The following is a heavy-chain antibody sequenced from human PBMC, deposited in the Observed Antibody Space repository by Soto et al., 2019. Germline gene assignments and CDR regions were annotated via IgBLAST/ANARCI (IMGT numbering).Heavy chain of an antibody. Sequence: QVQLQQWGAGLLKPSETLSLTCGVHGGSFTHYYWSWIRQPPGKGLEWIGEINHGRSANYNPSLMTRVTISVDTSKKQVSLNMRSVTAADTAVYYCSRTIYGDPATPTKPAFDYWGQGSLVTVAS. CDR3: SRTIYGDPATPTKPAFDY. V-gene: IGHV4-34*01. CDR2: INHGRSA. D-gene: IGHD4-17*01. CDR1: GGSFTHYY. J-gene: IGHJ4*02.